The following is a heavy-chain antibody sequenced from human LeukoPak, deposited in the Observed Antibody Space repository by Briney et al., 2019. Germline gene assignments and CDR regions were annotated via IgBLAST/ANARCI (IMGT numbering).Heavy chain of an antibody. D-gene: IGHD3-10*01. CDR1: GFTFSSYW. Sequence: GSPRLSCAASGFTFSSYWMSWVRRAPGKGLEWVANIKQDGSEKYYVDSVKGRFTISRDNAKNSLYLQMNSLRAEDTAVYYCASDREYYYGSGSFDYWGQGTLVTVSS. CDR3: ASDREYYYGSGSFDY. J-gene: IGHJ4*02. CDR2: IKQDGSEK. V-gene: IGHV3-7*04.